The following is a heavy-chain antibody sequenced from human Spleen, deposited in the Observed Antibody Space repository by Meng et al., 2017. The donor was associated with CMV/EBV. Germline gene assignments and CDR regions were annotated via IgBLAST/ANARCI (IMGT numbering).Heavy chain of an antibody. J-gene: IGHJ3*02. Sequence: ASVKVSCKASGYTFTSYDINWVRQATGQGLEWMGWISAYNGNTNYAQKLQGRVTMTTDTSTSTAYMELRSLRSDDTAVYYCARYETTVAYDAFDIWGQGTMVTVSS. CDR2: ISAYNGNT. V-gene: IGHV1-18*01. D-gene: IGHD4-23*01. CDR3: ARYETTVAYDAFDI. CDR1: GYTFTSYD.